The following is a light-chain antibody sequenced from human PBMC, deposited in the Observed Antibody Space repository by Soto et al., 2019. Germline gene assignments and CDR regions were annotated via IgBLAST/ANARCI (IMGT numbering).Light chain of an antibody. V-gene: IGLV1-40*01. CDR1: SSNIGAGYD. CDR3: QSYDSSPSGYV. Sequence: QSVLTQPPSVSGAPGQRVTISCTGSSSNIGAGYDVHWYQQLPGTAPKLLIYANINRPAGVPDRFSGSKSGTSASLAITGLQAEDEADYYCQSYDSSPSGYVFGNGTKLTVL. J-gene: IGLJ1*01. CDR2: ANI.